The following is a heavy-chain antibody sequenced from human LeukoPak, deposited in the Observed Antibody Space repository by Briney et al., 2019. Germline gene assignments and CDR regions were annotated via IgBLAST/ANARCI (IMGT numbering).Heavy chain of an antibody. CDR2: IIPIFGTA. D-gene: IGHD3-22*01. J-gene: IGHJ4*02. CDR1: GGTFSSYA. CDR3: ASYPPHPYYYDSSGYYY. Sequence: SVKVSCKASGGTFSSYAISWVRQAPGQGLEWMGGIIPIFGTANYAQKFQGRVTITTDESTSTAYMELSSLRSEDTAVYCCASYPPHPYYYDSSGYYYWGQGTLVTVSS. V-gene: IGHV1-69*05.